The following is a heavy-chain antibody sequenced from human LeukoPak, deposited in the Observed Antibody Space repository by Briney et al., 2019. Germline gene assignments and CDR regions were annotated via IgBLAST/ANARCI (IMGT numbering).Heavy chain of an antibody. D-gene: IGHD2-21*01. CDR2: IMEDGSVQ. CDR1: GFTVSSNY. J-gene: IGHJ4*02. V-gene: IGHV3-7*01. Sequence: GGSLRLSCAASGFTVSSNYMSWVRQAPGMGLEWVACIMEDGSVQKYVDSVRGRFTISRDNARNSLYLQMNSLRVEDTAVYYCAKDRVGGALEFWGQGTLATVSS. CDR3: AKDRVGGALEF.